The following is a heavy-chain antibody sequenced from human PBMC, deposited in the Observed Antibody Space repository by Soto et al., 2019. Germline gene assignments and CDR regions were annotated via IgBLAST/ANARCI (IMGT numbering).Heavy chain of an antibody. J-gene: IGHJ3*02. CDR2: ISAYNGNT. Sequence: VASVKVSCKASGYTFTSYGISWVRQAPGQGLEWMGWISAYNGNTNYAQKLQGRVTMTTDTSTSTAYMELRSPRSDDTAVYYCARDHNYDHHDYSNYVALDIWGQGTMVTVSS. V-gene: IGHV1-18*01. D-gene: IGHD4-4*01. CDR3: ARDHNYDHHDYSNYVALDI. CDR1: GYTFTSYG.